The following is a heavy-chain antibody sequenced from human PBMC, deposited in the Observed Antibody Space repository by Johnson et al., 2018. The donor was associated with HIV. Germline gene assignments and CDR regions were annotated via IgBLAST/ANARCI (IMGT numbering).Heavy chain of an antibody. D-gene: IGHD1-26*01. Sequence: VQRVESGGRFVQPGGSLRLSCAASGFTFSSSWMSWVRQAPGKGLEGVANIKQDGSEKYYVDSVKGRFTISRDNPNNSLDLQMNTLRVEDTALYYCAKAVKWGVDAFDVWGPGTMVTVSS. CDR3: AKAVKWGVDAFDV. V-gene: IGHV3-7*05. CDR2: IKQDGSEK. J-gene: IGHJ3*01. CDR1: GFTFSSSW.